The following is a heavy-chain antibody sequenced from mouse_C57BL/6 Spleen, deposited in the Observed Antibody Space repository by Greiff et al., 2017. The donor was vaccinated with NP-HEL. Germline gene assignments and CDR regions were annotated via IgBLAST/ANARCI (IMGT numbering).Heavy chain of an antibody. CDR2: IDPSDSET. J-gene: IGHJ2*01. D-gene: IGHD1-1*01. CDR3: AKILGNYYGSSYDYFDY. CDR1: GYTFTSYW. V-gene: IGHV1-52*01. Sequence: QVQLQQPGAELVRPGSSVKLSCKASGYTFTSYWMHWVKQRPIQGLEWIGNIDPSDSETHYNQKFKDKATLTVDKSSSTAYMQLSSLTSEDSAVYYCAKILGNYYGSSYDYFDYWGQGTTLTVSS.